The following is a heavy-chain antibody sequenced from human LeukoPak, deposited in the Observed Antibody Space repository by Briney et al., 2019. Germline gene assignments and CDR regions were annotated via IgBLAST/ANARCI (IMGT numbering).Heavy chain of an antibody. CDR1: GASFTEYY. D-gene: IGHD1-26*01. CDR2: IDHTGST. Sequence: SETLSLTCAVYGASFTEYYWSWIRQPPGKGREWIGEIDHTGSTNYNPSLKTRVTISVDTSNKHFSLRLNSVTAADTAVYYCARPRVRPTTNWFDTWGQGTLVTVSS. CDR3: ARPRVRPTTNWFDT. J-gene: IGHJ5*02. V-gene: IGHV4-34*01.